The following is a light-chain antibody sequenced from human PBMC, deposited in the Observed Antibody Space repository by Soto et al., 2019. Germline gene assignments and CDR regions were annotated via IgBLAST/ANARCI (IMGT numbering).Light chain of an antibody. CDR2: KAS. V-gene: IGKV1-5*03. J-gene: IGKJ1*01. Sequence: DLRMTSSGWTMVASLGGGDPGAGWASQSISSWLAWYQQKPGKAPKLLIYKASSLESGVPSRFSGSGSGTEFTLTISSLQPDDFATYYCQQYNRYSGTFGQGTKVE. CDR3: QQYNRYSGT. CDR1: QSISSW.